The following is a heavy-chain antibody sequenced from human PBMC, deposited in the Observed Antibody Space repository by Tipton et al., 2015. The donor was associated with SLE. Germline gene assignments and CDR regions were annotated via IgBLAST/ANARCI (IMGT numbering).Heavy chain of an antibody. V-gene: IGHV1-18*01. CDR3: ARSPVGVATIDPEYYQY. D-gene: IGHD3-3*01. CDR1: GYSVMTYG. CDR2: ISVYNGYT. J-gene: IGHJ1*01. Sequence: QLVQSGAEVKKPGASVKVSCRASGYSVMTYGISWVRQARGQGLEWMGWISVYNGYTKSAQKFQGRITMTTDTSTNTAYMELRSLRSDDTAVYYCARSPVGVATIDPEYYQYWGQGTLVTVSS.